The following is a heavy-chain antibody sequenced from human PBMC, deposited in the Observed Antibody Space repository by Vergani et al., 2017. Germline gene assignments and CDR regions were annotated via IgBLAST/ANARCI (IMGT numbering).Heavy chain of an antibody. CDR2: IRGSGVST. CDR1: GFTFSSYA. V-gene: IGHV3-23*01. D-gene: IGHD6-19*01. Sequence: EVQLLESGGGLVQPGGSLRLSCAASGFTFSSYAMSWVRQAPGKGLEWVSAIRGSGVSTYYADSVKGRFTISRDNSKNTLYLQMNSLRAEDTAVYYCAKAYSSGWYYFDYWGQGTLVTVSS. CDR3: AKAYSSGWYYFDY. J-gene: IGHJ4*02.